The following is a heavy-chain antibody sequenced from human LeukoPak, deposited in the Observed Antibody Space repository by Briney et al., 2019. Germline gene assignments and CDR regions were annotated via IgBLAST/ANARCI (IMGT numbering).Heavy chain of an antibody. Sequence: ASVKVSCKASGYTFTKYPMNWVRQAPAQGLEWMGWINTNTGNPTYAQGFTGRLVFSLDTSVSTAYLQISSLKAEDTAVYYCARGRTSGWPDNWGQGTLVTVSS. CDR1: GYTFTKYP. V-gene: IGHV7-4-1*02. J-gene: IGHJ4*02. D-gene: IGHD6-19*01. CDR2: INTNTGNP. CDR3: ARGRTSGWPDN.